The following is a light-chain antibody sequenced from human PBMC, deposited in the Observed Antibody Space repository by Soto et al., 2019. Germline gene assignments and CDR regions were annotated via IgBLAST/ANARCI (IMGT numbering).Light chain of an antibody. CDR3: QQCNIWPPVT. V-gene: IGKV3-11*01. J-gene: IGKJ5*01. CDR2: GAF. Sequence: EIVLTQSPATLSLSPGERATLSCRASPSVTNFLAWYQQKPGQAPRLLIYGAFNRATGIPARFSGSGSGTDFTLTISSLEPEDSAIYYCQQCNIWPPVTFGRGTRMEIK. CDR1: PSVTNF.